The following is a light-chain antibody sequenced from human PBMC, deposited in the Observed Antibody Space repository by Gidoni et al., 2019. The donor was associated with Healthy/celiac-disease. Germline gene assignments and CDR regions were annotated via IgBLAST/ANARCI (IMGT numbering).Light chain of an antibody. J-gene: IGKJ1*01. CDR2: AAS. CDR3: QQSYSTPQT. CDR1: QSISSY. Sequence: DIQMTQSPSSLSASVGDRVTITCRASQSISSYLNWYKQKPGKAPKLLIYAASSLQSVVPSRFSGSGSGTDFTLTISSLQPEDFATYYCQQSYSTPQTFGQGTKVEIK. V-gene: IGKV1-39*01.